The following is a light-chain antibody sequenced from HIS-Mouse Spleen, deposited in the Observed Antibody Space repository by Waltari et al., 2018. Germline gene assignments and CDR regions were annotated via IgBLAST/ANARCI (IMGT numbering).Light chain of an antibody. CDR3: YSTDSSGNHRV. V-gene: IGLV3-10*03. J-gene: IGLJ2*01. CDR1: ALPKKY. Sequence: SYDQTQPPPVSVSPGQTARINCSGHALPKKYDPCYQQKSGQTPVLVIYEDSKRPSGIPDRFSGSSSGTMATLTISGAQVEDEDDYYYYSTDSSGNHRVFGGGTKLTVL. CDR2: EDS.